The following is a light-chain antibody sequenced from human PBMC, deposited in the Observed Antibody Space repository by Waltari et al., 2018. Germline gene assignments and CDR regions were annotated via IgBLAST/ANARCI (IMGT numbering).Light chain of an antibody. Sequence: QSALTQPASVSGSPGQSITISCTGSSSDVGSSNLVSWYLQHPGKAPKLIIYEVSKRPSGVSNRFSGSKSGNTASLTISGLQAEDEADYYCYSYAGGSVFGTGTKVTVL. V-gene: IGLV2-23*02. CDR1: SSDVGSSNL. J-gene: IGLJ1*01. CDR2: EVS. CDR3: YSYAGGSV.